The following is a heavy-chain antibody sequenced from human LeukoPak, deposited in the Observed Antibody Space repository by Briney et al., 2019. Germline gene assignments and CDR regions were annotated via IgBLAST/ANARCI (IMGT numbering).Heavy chain of an antibody. V-gene: IGHV4-39*07. CDR3: ARGGLRYFDWSRGLFDY. D-gene: IGHD3-9*01. CDR2: IYYSGST. CDR1: GGSISSSSYY. Sequence: PSETLSLTCTVSGGSISSSSYYWGWIRQPPGKGLEGIGSIYYSGSTYYNPSLKSRVTISVDTSKNQFSLKLSSVTAADTAVYYCARGGLRYFDWSRGLFDYWGQGTLVTVSS. J-gene: IGHJ4*02.